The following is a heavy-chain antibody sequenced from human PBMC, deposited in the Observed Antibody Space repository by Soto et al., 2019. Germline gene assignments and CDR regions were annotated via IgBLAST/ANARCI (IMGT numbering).Heavy chain of an antibody. CDR3: ARGWYYDSSGYYRY. D-gene: IGHD3-22*01. CDR2: IYSGGST. V-gene: IGHV3-53*01. J-gene: IGHJ4*02. CDR1: GFTVSSNY. Sequence: GGSLRLSCAASGFTVSSNYMSWVRQAPGKGLEWVSVIYSGGSTYYADSVKGRFTISRDNSKNTLYLQMNSLRAEDMAVYYCARGWYYDSSGYYRYWGQGTLVTVSS.